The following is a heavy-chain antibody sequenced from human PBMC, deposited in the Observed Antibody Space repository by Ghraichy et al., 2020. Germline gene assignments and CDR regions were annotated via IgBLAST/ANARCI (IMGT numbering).Heavy chain of an antibody. D-gene: IGHD1-26*01. J-gene: IGHJ4*02. CDR3: ARFIVGATGYFDY. V-gene: IGHV4-38-2*02. CDR1: GYYISSGYY. CDR2: IYHSGST. Sequence: SETLSLTCTVSGYYISSGYYWGWIRQPPGKGLEWIGSIYHSGSTYYNPSLKSRVTISVDTSKNQFSLKLSSVTAADTAVYYCARFIVGATGYFDYWGQGTLVTVSS.